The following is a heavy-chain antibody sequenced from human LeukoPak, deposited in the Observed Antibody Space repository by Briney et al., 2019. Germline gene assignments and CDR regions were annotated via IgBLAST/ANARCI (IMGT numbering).Heavy chain of an antibody. J-gene: IGHJ5*02. V-gene: IGHV4-39*01. CDR2: FYYSGST. CDR1: GGSISSSRYY. Sequence: SETLSLTCSVSGGSISSSRYYWGWIRQPPGKGLEWIGSFYYSGSTYYNPSLKSRVTISVDTSKNQFSLKLSSVTAADTAVYYCARFYFRGGGTWGQGTLVTVSS. D-gene: IGHD2-21*01. CDR3: ARFYFRGGGT.